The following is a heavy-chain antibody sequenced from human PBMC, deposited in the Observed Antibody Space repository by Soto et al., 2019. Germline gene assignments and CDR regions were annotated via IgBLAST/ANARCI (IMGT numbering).Heavy chain of an antibody. V-gene: IGHV5-10-1*01. CDR3: GRLTSYDFSRMDV. J-gene: IGHJ6*02. Sequence: PGESLKISCKGSGYSFTSSWISWVRQMPGKGLEWMGRIDPSDSYTNYSPSFQGHVTISVDSSISTAYLQWSSLEASDTAMYYCGRLTSYDFSRMDVWGQGTPVTVSS. CDR1: GYSFTSSW. D-gene: IGHD3-3*01. CDR2: IDPSDSYT.